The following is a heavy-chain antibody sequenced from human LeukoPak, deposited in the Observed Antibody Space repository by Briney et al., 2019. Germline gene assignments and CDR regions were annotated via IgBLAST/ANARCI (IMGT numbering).Heavy chain of an antibody. CDR1: GYTFTGYY. V-gene: IGHV1-2*02. Sequence: ASVKASCKASGYTFTGYYMHWVRQAPGQGLEWMGWINPNSGGTNYAQKFQGRVTMTRDTSISTAYMELSRLRSDDTAVYYCARDGSFGVANGDALDIWGQGTMVTVSS. CDR3: ARDGSFGVANGDALDI. J-gene: IGHJ3*02. D-gene: IGHD3-3*01. CDR2: INPNSGGT.